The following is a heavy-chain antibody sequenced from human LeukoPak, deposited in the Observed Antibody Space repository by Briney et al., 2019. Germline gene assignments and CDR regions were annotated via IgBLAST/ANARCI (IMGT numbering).Heavy chain of an antibody. CDR1: GFTFSSYE. CDR3: AREGWIQLWSQYYYMDV. V-gene: IGHV3-21*01. D-gene: IGHD5-18*01. CDR2: ISSSSSYI. Sequence: GGSLRLSCAASGFTFSSYEMNWVRQAPGKGLEWVSSISSSSSYIYYADSVKGRFTISRDNAKNSLYLQMNSLRAEDTAVYYCAREGWIQLWSQYYYMDVWGKGTTVTVSS. J-gene: IGHJ6*03.